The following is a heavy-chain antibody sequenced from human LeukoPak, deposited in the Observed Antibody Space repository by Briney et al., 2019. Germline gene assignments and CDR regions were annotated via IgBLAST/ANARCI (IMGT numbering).Heavy chain of an antibody. J-gene: IGHJ5*02. CDR1: GGSISSYY. V-gene: IGHV4-4*07. CDR3: ARGRGSDYDFWSGYPSDSPMWFDP. Sequence: SETLSLTCTVSGGSISSYYWSWIRQPAGKGLEWIGRIYTSGSTNCNPSLKSRVTMSVDTSKNQFSLKLSSVTAADTAVYYCARGRGSDYDFWSGYPSDSPMWFDPWGQGTLVTVSS. D-gene: IGHD3-3*01. CDR2: IYTSGST.